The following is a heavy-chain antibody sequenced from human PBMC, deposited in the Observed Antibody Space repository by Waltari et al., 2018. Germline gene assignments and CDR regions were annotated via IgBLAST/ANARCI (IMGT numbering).Heavy chain of an antibody. V-gene: IGHV1-69-2*01. J-gene: IGHJ5*02. Sequence: EVQLVQSGAEVKKPGATVKISCKASGYTFTDYYMHWVQQAPGKGLEWMGRVDPEDGETIYAEKFQGRVTISVDTSKNQFSLKLSSVTAADTAVYYCARLGRGYDSPGIAALDPWGQGTLVTVSS. D-gene: IGHD6-13*01. CDR1: GYTFTDYY. CDR2: VDPEDGET. CDR3: ARLGRGYDSPGIAALDP.